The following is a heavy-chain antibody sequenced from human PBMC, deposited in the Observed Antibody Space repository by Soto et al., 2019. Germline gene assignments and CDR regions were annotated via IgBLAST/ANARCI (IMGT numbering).Heavy chain of an antibody. CDR3: ARVEMATLYFHVDY. CDR1: GFTFSDHY. Sequence: EVQLVESGGGLVQPGGSLRLSCAASGFTFSDHYMDWVRQAPGKGLEWVGRTRNKANSYTTEYAASVKGRFTISRDDSKNSLYLQMNSLKTEDTAVYYCARVEMATLYFHVDYWGQGTLVTVSS. J-gene: IGHJ4*02. V-gene: IGHV3-72*01. CDR2: TRNKANSYTT. D-gene: IGHD5-12*01.